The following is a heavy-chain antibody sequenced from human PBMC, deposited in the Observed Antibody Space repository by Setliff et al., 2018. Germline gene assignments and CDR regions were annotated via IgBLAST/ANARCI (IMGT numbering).Heavy chain of an antibody. CDR2: IYTSGST. D-gene: IGHD3-22*01. Sequence: SETLSLTCTVSGGSISSGSYYWSWIRQPAGKGLEWIGHIYTSGSTNYNPSLKSRVTISVDTSKNQFSLKLSSVTAADTAVYYCARAHPSRMIVVVRAYYYFDYWGQGALVTVSS. CDR3: ARAHPSRMIVVVRAYYYFDY. CDR1: GGSISSGSYY. V-gene: IGHV4-61*09. J-gene: IGHJ4*02.